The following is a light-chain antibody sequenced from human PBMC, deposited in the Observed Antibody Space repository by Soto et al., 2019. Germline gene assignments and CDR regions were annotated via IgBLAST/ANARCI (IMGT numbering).Light chain of an antibody. J-gene: IGKJ4*01. V-gene: IGKV3-20*01. CDR2: GAS. Sequence: EIVLPQSPGTLSLSPGARAPLSRRASQSVSSSYLAWYQQKPGQADRVLIYGASSRATGIPDRFGGSGSGTDFTLTISRLEPEEFAVYYCQQYGSSPLTFGGGTKVDIK. CDR1: QSVSSSY. CDR3: QQYGSSPLT.